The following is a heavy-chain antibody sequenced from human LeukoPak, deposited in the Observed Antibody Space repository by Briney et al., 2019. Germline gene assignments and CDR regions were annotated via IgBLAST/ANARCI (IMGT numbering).Heavy chain of an antibody. J-gene: IGHJ4*02. D-gene: IGHD5-12*01. V-gene: IGHV4-30-4*01. CDR1: GGSISSGDYY. CDR3: ARQSSGYDPLDY. Sequence: SQTLSLTSTVSGGSISSGDYYWSWIRQPPGKGLEWIGYIYYSGSTYYNPSLKSRVTISVDTSKNQFSLKLSSVTAADTAVYYCARQSSGYDPLDYWGQGTLVTVSS. CDR2: IYYSGST.